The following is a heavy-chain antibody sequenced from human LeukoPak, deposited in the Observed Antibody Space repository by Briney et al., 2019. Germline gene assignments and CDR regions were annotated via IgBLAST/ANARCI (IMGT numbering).Heavy chain of an antibody. CDR1: GVSITSYK. CDR2: ISTSGRT. J-gene: IGHJ4*02. CDR3: ATSYDNKIVPYDC. V-gene: IGHV4-4*09. Sequence: SATLSLTCTVSGVSITSYKWSWLRQSPGKGLEWIGFISTSGRTDYNPSPTSRVSMSVDTSKSQVSLRLSSVTAEDTAVYYCATSYDNKIVPYDCWGQGILVTVSS. D-gene: IGHD3-9*01.